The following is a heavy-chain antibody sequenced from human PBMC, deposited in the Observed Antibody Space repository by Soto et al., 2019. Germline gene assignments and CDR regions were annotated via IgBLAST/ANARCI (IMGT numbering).Heavy chain of an antibody. D-gene: IGHD7-27*01. V-gene: IGHV1-3*01. Sequence: GASVKVSCKASGYTFSSYAMHWVRQAPGQRLEWMGWINAGYGNTKSSQKFQDRVTISRDTSASTAYMELTGLRSEDTAVYYCARDTGDGTFDFWGQGTLVTVS. J-gene: IGHJ4*02. CDR2: INAGYGNT. CDR1: GYTFSSYA. CDR3: ARDTGDGTFDF.